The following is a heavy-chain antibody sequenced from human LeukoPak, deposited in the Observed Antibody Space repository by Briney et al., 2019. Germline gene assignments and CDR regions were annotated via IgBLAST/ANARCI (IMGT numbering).Heavy chain of an antibody. J-gene: IGHJ4*02. V-gene: IGHV3-23*01. CDR2: ISGSGGST. CDR3: AKDAEGYYYDSSGSVDY. Sequence: PGGSLRLSCAASGFTFSSYAMSWVRQAPGKGLEWVSAISGSGGSTYYADSVKGRFTISRDNSKNTLYLQRNSLRAEDTAVYYCAKDAEGYYYDSSGSVDYWGQGTLVTVSS. D-gene: IGHD3-22*01. CDR1: GFTFSSYA.